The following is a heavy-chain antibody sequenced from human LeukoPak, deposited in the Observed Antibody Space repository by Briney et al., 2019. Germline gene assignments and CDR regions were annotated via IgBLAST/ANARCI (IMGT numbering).Heavy chain of an antibody. CDR1: GYTFTSYY. CDR3: ARGGLPARSWFDP. D-gene: IGHD3/OR15-3a*01. J-gene: IGHJ5*02. V-gene: IGHV1-46*01. Sequence: ASEKVSCKASGYTFTSYYMNWVRQAPGQGLEWMGMINPSSGRTTYAQKFQGRVTMTRDTSTSTVYMELTSLRSEDTAVFYCARGGLPARSWFDPWGQGTLVTVSS. CDR2: INPSSGRT.